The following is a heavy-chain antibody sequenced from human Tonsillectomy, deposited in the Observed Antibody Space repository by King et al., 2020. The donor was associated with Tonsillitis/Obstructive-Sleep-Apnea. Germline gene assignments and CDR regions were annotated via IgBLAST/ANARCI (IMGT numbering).Heavy chain of an antibody. CDR3: ARHSDLSHKTPDC. CDR1: GFTFSSYG. J-gene: IGHJ4*02. CDR2: IWYDGSNK. D-gene: IGHD3-10*01. V-gene: IGHV3-33*01. Sequence: VQLVESGGGVVQPGRSLTISCAASGFTFSSYGMHWVRQAPGKGLEWVAVIWYDGSNKYYADSVKGRFIISRDNSKNTLYLQMNSLRVEETAVYYCARHSDLSHKTPDCWGQGTLVTVSS.